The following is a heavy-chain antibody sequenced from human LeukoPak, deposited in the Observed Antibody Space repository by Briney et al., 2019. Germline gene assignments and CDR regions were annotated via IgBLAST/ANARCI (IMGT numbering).Heavy chain of an antibody. V-gene: IGHV3-21*01. CDR2: ITSSGAYI. D-gene: IGHD1-26*01. CDR1: GGSISSSS. J-gene: IGHJ6*03. CDR3: ARDPYSGNYGNYYYYYMDV. Sequence: EALSLTCTVSGGSISSSSYYWGWIRQPPGKGLEWVSSITSSGAYIFYADSVRGRFTISRDNAKDSLYLQMNSLGPEDTAVYYCARDPYSGNYGNYYYYYMDVWGKGTTVTISS.